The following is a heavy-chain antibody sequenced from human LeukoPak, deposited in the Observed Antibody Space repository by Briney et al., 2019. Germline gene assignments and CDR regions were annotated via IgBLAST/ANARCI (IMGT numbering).Heavy chain of an antibody. CDR2: IYHSGST. V-gene: IGHV4-4*02. D-gene: IGHD3-10*01. Sequence: PSGTLSLTCAVSGGSISSGNWWSWVRQPPGKGLEWIGEIYHSGSTNYNPSLKSRVTISVDKSKNQFSLKLISMTAADTAIYYCASLDPPLRFVPPFPSWGHGTVVTVSS. CDR1: GGSISSGNW. CDR3: ASLDPPLRFVPPFPS. J-gene: IGHJ5*01.